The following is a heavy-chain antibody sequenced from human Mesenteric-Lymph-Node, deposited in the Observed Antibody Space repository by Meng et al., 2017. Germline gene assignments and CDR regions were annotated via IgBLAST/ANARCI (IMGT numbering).Heavy chain of an antibody. CDR2: INHSGST. CDR1: GGSFSGYY. J-gene: IGHJ4*02. CDR3: ARSPGSGWYWDY. Sequence: GSLRLSCAVYGGSFSGYYWSWIRQPPGKGLEWIWEINHSGSTNYNPSLKSRVTISVDTSKNQFSLKLSSVTAVDTAVYFCARSPGSGWYWDYWGQGMLVTVSS. D-gene: IGHD6-19*01. V-gene: IGHV4-34*01.